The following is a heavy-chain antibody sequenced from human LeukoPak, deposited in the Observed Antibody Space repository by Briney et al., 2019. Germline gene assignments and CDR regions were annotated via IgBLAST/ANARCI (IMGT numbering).Heavy chain of an antibody. CDR2: ISAYNGNT. CDR1: GYTFTSYG. CDR3: ARDRLVVAAAGTGDYGMDV. D-gene: IGHD6-13*01. J-gene: IGHJ6*02. V-gene: IGHV1-18*01. Sequence: ASVKVSCKASGYTFTSYGISWVRQAPGQGLEWMGWISAYNGNTNYAQKLQGRVTMTTDTSTSTAYMELRSPRSDDTAVYYCARDRLVVAAAGTGDYGMDVWGQGTTVTVSS.